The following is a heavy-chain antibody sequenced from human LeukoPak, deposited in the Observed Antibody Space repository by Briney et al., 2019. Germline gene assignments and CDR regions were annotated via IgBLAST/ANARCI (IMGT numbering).Heavy chain of an antibody. J-gene: IGHJ6*03. V-gene: IGHV3-7*01. CDR2: IKQDGTER. CDR1: GFTFTTYW. CDR3: ARANDNYYYYYMDV. Sequence: GGSLRLSCAASGFTFTTYWMSWVRQAPGKGLEWVANIKQDGTERYYVGSVKGRFTISRDNAKNSLYLQMNSLRAEDTAVYYCARANDNYYYYYMDVWGKGTTVTIS. D-gene: IGHD3-9*01.